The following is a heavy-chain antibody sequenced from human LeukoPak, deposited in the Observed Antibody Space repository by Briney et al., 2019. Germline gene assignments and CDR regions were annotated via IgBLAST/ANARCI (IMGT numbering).Heavy chain of an antibody. Sequence: GGSLRLSCAASGFTFSSYAMSWVRQAPGKGLEWVSAISGSGGSTYYADSVKGRFTISRDNAKNSLYLQMSSLRAEDTAVYYCASDRIYCSSTSCWEFDPWGQGTLVTVSS. CDR2: ISGSGGST. CDR1: GFTFSSYA. J-gene: IGHJ5*02. V-gene: IGHV3-23*01. CDR3: ASDRIYCSSTSCWEFDP. D-gene: IGHD2-2*01.